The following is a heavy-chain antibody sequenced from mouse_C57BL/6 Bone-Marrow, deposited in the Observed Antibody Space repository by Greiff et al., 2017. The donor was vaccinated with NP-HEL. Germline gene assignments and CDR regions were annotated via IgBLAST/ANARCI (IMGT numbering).Heavy chain of an antibody. V-gene: IGHV1-81*01. CDR1: GYTFTSYG. CDR3: ARCRLGY. J-gene: IGHJ2*01. CDR2: IYPRSGNT. Sequence: QVQLQQSGAELARPGASVKLSCKASGYTFTSYGISWVKQRTGQGLEWIGEIYPRSGNTYYNEKFKGKATLTADKSSSTAYMELRSLTSEDSAVYFCARCRLGYWGQGTTLTVSS. D-gene: IGHD3-2*02.